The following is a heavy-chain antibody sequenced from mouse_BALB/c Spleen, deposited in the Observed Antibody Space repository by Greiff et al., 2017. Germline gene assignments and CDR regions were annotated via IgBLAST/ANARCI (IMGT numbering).Heavy chain of an antibody. CDR3: TRGSSPAWFAY. D-gene: IGHD1-1*01. V-gene: IGHV1S81*02. Sequence: VQLVESGAELVKPGASVKLSCKASGYTFTSYYMYWVKQRPGQGLEWIGEINPSNGGTNFNEKFKSKATLTVDKSSSTAYMQLSSLTSEDSAVYYCTRGSSPAWFAYWGQGTLVTVSA. CDR1: GYTFTSYY. J-gene: IGHJ3*01. CDR2: INPSNGGT.